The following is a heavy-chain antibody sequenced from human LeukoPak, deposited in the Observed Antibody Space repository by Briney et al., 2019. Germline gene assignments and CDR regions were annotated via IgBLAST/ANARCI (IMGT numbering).Heavy chain of an antibody. CDR3: TRDVYNYDILTGGYFDY. V-gene: IGHV3-49*04. CDR1: GFTFGDYA. CDR2: IRSKAYGGTT. D-gene: IGHD3-9*01. Sequence: AGGSLRLSCTASGFTFGDYAMSWVRQAPGKGLEWVGFIRSKAYGGTTEYAASVKGRFTISRDDSKSIAYLQMNSLKTEDTAVYYCTRDVYNYDILTGGYFDYWGQGTLVTVSS. J-gene: IGHJ4*02.